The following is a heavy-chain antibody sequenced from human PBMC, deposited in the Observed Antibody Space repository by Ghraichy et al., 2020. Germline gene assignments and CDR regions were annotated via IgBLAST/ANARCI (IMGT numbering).Heavy chain of an antibody. D-gene: IGHD3-10*01. V-gene: IGHV4-34*01. J-gene: IGHJ6*02. CDR2: INHSGST. CDR1: GGSFSGYY. CDR3: ARNGMVRGHRWATSKINYYGMDV. Sequence: TLSLTCAVYGGSFSGYYWSWIRQPPGKGLEWIGEINHSGSTNYNPSLKSRVTISVDTSKNQFSLKLSSVTAADTAVYYCARNGMVRGHRWATSKINYYGMDVWGQGTTVTVSS.